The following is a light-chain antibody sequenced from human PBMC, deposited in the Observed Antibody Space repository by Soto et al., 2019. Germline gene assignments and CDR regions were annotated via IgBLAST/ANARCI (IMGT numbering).Light chain of an antibody. Sequence: EVVRTHSPDTLSVSPCERATLSSSASQSVSNDLAWYQQKPGQAPRLLISGASTRATGIPARFSGSGSGTEFTLTINSLQSEDFAVYYCQQYGSSPPITFGQGTRLEIK. CDR2: GAS. CDR3: QQYGSSPPIT. CDR1: QSVSND. J-gene: IGKJ5*01. V-gene: IGKV3-15*01.